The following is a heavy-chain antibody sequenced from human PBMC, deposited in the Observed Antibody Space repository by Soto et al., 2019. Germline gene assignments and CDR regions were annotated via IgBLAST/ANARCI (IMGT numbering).Heavy chain of an antibody. CDR1: GFTFSDSP. CDR3: SSHSPEDMRRT. D-gene: IGHD2-15*01. J-gene: IGHJ5*02. CDR2: IRSKADSYAT. Sequence: EVQLVESGGGLVQPGGSLKLSCTASGFTFSDSPMHWVRQASGKGLEWVGRIRSKADSYATAYGASVKGRFTISRDESKNTAYLQMSSLKTEDAAVYYCSSHSPEDMRRTWGQGTLVTVSS. V-gene: IGHV3-73*02.